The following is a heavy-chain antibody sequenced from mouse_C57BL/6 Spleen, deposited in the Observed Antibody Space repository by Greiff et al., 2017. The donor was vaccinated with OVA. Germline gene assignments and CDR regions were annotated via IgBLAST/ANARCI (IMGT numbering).Heavy chain of an antibody. D-gene: IGHD1-2*01. V-gene: IGHV1-66*01. CDR1: GYSFTGYY. CDR3: AREGLRLISMDY. Sequence: QVQLQQSGPELVLHGASVTTSFNSSGYSFTGYYIHWVKQRPGQGLEWIGWIYPGSGNTKYNEKFKGKATLTADTSSSTAYMQLSSLTSEDSAVYYCAREGLRLISMDYWGQGTSVTVSS. CDR2: IYPGSGNT. J-gene: IGHJ4*01.